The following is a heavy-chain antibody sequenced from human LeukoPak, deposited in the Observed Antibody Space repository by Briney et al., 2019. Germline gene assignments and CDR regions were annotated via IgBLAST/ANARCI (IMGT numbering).Heavy chain of an antibody. CDR3: ARSPPWVPSYMDV. J-gene: IGHJ6*03. CDR1: GSSISGYY. D-gene: IGHD3-10*01. CDR2: INTSGST. Sequence: TSETLSLTCTVSGSSISGYYWSWIRQPAGKGLEWIGRINTSGSTNYNPSLKSRVTMSVDTSNNQFSLKLTSVTAADTAVYYCARSPPWVPSYMDVWGKGTTVTISS. V-gene: IGHV4-4*07.